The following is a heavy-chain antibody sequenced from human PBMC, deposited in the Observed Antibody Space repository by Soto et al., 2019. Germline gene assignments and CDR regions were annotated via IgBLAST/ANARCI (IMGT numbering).Heavy chain of an antibody. D-gene: IGHD3-22*01. Sequence: QVQLVQSGAEVKKPGASVKVSCKASGYTFTSYGISWVRQAPGQGLEWMGWISAYNGNTNYAQKLQGRVTMTTDTYTSTAYMELRSLRSDDTAVYYCARDSARDYYDSSNFDYWGQGTLVTVSS. J-gene: IGHJ4*02. CDR1: GYTFTSYG. V-gene: IGHV1-18*01. CDR2: ISAYNGNT. CDR3: ARDSARDYYDSSNFDY.